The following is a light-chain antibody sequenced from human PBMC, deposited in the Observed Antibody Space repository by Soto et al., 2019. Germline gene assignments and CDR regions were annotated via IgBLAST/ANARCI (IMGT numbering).Light chain of an antibody. CDR3: CSYAGSNTDV. J-gene: IGLJ1*01. CDR1: SSDVGGYNY. Sequence: ALTQPRSVSGSPGQSVTISCTGTSSDVGGYNYVSWYQQHPGKAPKLMIYDVSERPSGVPDRFSGSKSGNTASLTISGLQAEDEADYYCCSYAGSNTDVFGTWTKVTVL. CDR2: DVS. V-gene: IGLV2-11*01.